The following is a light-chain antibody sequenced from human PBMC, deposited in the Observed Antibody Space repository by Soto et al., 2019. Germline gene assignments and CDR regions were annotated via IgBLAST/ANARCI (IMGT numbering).Light chain of an antibody. CDR3: QQYNIWPPLYT. Sequence: EIVMTQSPATLSVSPGERATLSCRASQSVSSNLAWYQQKPGQAPRLLIYGASTRATGIPARFSGSGSGTEVTLTISSLQSEDFAVYSGQQYNIWPPLYTFGQGTKLEIK. CDR1: QSVSSN. V-gene: IGKV3-15*01. CDR2: GAS. J-gene: IGKJ2*01.